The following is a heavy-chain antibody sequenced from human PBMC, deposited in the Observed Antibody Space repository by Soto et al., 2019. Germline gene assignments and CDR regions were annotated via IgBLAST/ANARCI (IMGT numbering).Heavy chain of an antibody. V-gene: IGHV4-31*03. D-gene: IGHD3-22*01. CDR3: AYYYDTSAYFDH. J-gene: IGHJ4*01. CDR2: IYYSGST. Sequence: QVQLQESGPGLVKPSQTLSLTCTVSGVSISTGGYYWSWIRQLPGKGLEWIGYIYYSGSTYYNSSLRSRVTISVDISHNRCSLKMTFVTAADTAMYYCAYYYDTSAYFDHWGHGTLVTVSS. CDR1: GVSISTGGYY.